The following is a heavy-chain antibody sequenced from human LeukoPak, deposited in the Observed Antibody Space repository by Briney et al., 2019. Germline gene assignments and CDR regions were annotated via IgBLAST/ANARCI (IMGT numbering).Heavy chain of an antibody. Sequence: ASVKVSCKASGYTFTGYYMHWVRQAPGQGLEWMGRISPSSGGADYAQKFQGRVTMTRDTSIITVYMVLSRLRSDDTAVYYCARGYFSGFDYWGQGTLVTVSS. CDR2: ISPSSGGA. CDR3: ARGYFSGFDY. V-gene: IGHV1-2*06. J-gene: IGHJ4*02. D-gene: IGHD2-8*02. CDR1: GYTFTGYY.